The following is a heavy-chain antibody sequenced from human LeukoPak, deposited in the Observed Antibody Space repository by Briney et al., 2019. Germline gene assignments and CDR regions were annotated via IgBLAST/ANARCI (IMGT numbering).Heavy chain of an antibody. D-gene: IGHD6-19*01. CDR3: ARRDPGIAVAGFDY. Sequence: PSKTLSLTCTVSGGSISSSSYYWGWIRQPPGKGLEWIGSIYYSGSTYYNPSLKSRVTISVDTSKNQFSLKLSPVTAADTAVYYCARRDPGIAVAGFDYWGQGTLVTVSS. J-gene: IGHJ4*02. CDR2: IYYSGST. CDR1: GGSISSSSYY. V-gene: IGHV4-39*01.